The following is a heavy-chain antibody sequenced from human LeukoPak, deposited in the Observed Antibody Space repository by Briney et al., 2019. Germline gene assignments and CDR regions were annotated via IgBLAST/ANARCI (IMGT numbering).Heavy chain of an antibody. CDR1: GYTFTGYY. J-gene: IGHJ1*01. CDR2: INPNSGVT. Sequence: ASVKVSCKASGYTFTGYYMHWVRQAPGHGIEWMGWINPNSGVTNYAQKFQGRVTMTRDTSISTAYMELSRLRSDDTAVYYCAREATVNSYFQHWGQGTLVTVSS. D-gene: IGHD4-17*01. V-gene: IGHV1-2*02. CDR3: AREATVNSYFQH.